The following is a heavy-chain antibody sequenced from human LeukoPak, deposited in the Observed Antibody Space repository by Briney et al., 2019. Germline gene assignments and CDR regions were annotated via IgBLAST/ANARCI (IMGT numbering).Heavy chain of an antibody. Sequence: PGGSLRLSCAASGFFFSDYWMSWVRQAPGKGLEWVASVRPDGRQDYYLGSVKGRFTIYRDNAENSLYLQMSSLRVEDTAVYFCVRLMVGVTTYDYWGQGTLVTVSS. CDR2: VRPDGRQD. CDR3: VRLMVGVTTYDY. V-gene: IGHV3-7*01. J-gene: IGHJ4*02. CDR1: GFFFSDYW. D-gene: IGHD4-11*01.